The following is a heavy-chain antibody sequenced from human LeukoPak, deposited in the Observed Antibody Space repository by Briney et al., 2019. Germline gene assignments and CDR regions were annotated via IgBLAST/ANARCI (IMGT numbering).Heavy chain of an antibody. CDR2: IYTSGST. CDR1: GGSFSRYY. V-gene: IGHV4-4*07. Sequence: SETLSLTCTVSGGSFSRYYWSWIRQSAGKGLEWIGRIYTSGSTDYNPSLKSRVTMSVDTSKNQFSLRLNSVTAADTAVYYCARDRAAAGIHFDYWGQGTLVTVSS. D-gene: IGHD6-13*01. CDR3: ARDRAAAGIHFDY. J-gene: IGHJ4*02.